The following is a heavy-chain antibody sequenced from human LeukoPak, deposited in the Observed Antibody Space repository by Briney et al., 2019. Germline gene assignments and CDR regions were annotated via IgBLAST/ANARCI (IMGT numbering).Heavy chain of an antibody. V-gene: IGHV3-23*01. D-gene: IGHD3-3*01. CDR2: ISGSGGST. J-gene: IGHJ4*02. CDR1: GFTFSSYA. CDR3: ARDGGNYDFWSGYYTMGYYFDY. Sequence: GGSLRLSCAASGFTFSSYAMSWVRQAPGKGLEWVSAISGSGGSTYYADSVKGRFTISRDNSKNTLYLQMNSLRAEDTAVYYCARDGGNYDFWSGYYTMGYYFDYWGQGTLVTVSS.